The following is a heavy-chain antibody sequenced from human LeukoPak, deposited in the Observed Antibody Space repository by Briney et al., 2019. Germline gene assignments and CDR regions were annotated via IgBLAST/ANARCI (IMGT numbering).Heavy chain of an antibody. J-gene: IGHJ4*02. Sequence: GGSLRLSCAASGFTFSSYAMSWVRQAPGKGLEWVANIKQDGSEKYYVDSVKGRFTISRDNAKNSLYLQMNSLRAEDTAVYYCARGFGGGSWYFDYWGQGTLVTVSS. CDR1: GFTFSSYA. V-gene: IGHV3-7*01. CDR3: ARGFGGGSWYFDY. D-gene: IGHD6-13*01. CDR2: IKQDGSEK.